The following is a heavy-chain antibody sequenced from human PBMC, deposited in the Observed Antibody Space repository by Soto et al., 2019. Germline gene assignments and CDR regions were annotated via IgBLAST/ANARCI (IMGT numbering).Heavy chain of an antibody. V-gene: IGHV3-23*01. J-gene: IGHJ4*02. D-gene: IGHD5-18*01. CDR1: GFTFSSYA. Sequence: GSLRLSCAASGFTFSSYAMSWVRQAPGKGLEWVSATSGSGGSTYYADSVQGRFTISRDYSKSTLFLQMNSLRAYGTAVYYCAKGSGYSCGDGYSFDYWGQGTLVTVSS. CDR3: AKGSGYSCGDGYSFDY. CDR2: TSGSGGST.